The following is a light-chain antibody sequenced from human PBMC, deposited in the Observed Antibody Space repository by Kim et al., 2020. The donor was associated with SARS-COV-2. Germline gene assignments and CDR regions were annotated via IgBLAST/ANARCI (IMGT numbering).Light chain of an antibody. Sequence: SPGQTASLTCAGDKLGVKDACWYQQKPGQSPVLVIYQDRQRPSGIPERVSGSNSGNTASLTISGTQAMDEADYFCQAWDSSSAYYVFGAGTKVTVL. J-gene: IGLJ1*01. CDR1: KLGVKD. CDR3: QAWDSSSAYYV. CDR2: QDR. V-gene: IGLV3-1*01.